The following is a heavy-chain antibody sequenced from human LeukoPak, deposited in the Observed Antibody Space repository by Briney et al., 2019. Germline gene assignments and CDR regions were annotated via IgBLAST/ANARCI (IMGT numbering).Heavy chain of an antibody. D-gene: IGHD6-13*01. CDR1: EFTFGTYA. CDR3: ARLAAAGHSDY. CDR2: ISSNGSDT. J-gene: IGHJ4*02. V-gene: IGHV3-64D*06. Sequence: QTGGSLRLSCSASEFTFGTYAMLWVRQAPGKGLEYVAAISSNGSDTYYAASVRGRFSISRVNSNNTLYLQMSSLRPEDTAMYYCARLAAAGHSDYWGQGSLVAVSS.